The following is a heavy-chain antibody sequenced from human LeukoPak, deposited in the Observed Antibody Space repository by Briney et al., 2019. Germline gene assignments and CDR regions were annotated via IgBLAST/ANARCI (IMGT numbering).Heavy chain of an antibody. CDR2: INWNGGST. Sequence: GGSLRLSCAASGFTFSSYGMSWVRQAPGKGLEWVSGINWNGGSTGYADSVKGRFTISRDNAKNSLYLQMNSLRAEDTALYYCARDVSSSWTGYNWFDPWGQGTLVTVSS. CDR3: ARDVSSSWTGYNWFDP. J-gene: IGHJ5*02. CDR1: GFTFSSYG. V-gene: IGHV3-20*04. D-gene: IGHD6-13*01.